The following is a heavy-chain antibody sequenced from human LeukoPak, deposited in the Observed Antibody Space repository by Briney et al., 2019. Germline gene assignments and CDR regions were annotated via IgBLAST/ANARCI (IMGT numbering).Heavy chain of an antibody. D-gene: IGHD3-9*01. Sequence: SETLSLTCAVSGYSISSGYYWGWIRQPPGKGLEWIGSIYRSGNTYYTPSLKSQVTISVDTSKNQFSLKLSSVTAAETAVYYCGRHDILGSSAWIGAFDIWGQGTMVTVSS. J-gene: IGHJ3*02. CDR3: GRHDILGSSAWIGAFDI. CDR1: GYSISSGYY. CDR2: IYRSGNT. V-gene: IGHV4-38-2*01.